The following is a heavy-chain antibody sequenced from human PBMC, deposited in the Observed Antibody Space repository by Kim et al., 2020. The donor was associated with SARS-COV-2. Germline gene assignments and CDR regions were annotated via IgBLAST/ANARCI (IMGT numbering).Heavy chain of an antibody. D-gene: IGHD5-12*01. CDR3: ARFSGSKSGYDSNYYYYGMDV. CDR2: IIPIFGTA. CDR1: GGTFSSYA. V-gene: IGHV1-69*13. J-gene: IGHJ6*02. Sequence: SVKVSCKASGGTFSSYAISWVRQAPGQGLEWMGGIIPIFGTANYAQKFQGRVTITADESTSTAYMELGSLRSEDTAVYYCARFSGSKSGYDSNYYYYGMDVWGQGTTVTVSS.